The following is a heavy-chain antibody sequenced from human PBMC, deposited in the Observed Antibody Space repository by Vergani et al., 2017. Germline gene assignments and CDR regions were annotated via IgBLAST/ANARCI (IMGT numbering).Heavy chain of an antibody. D-gene: IGHD3-3*01. CDR2: ISYDGSNK. V-gene: IGHV3-30-3*01. CDR3: ARGGGTGSYCDFWSGYSPYYFDY. Sequence: VQLVETGGGLIQPGGSLRLSCAASGFTFSSYAMHWVRQAPGKGLEWVAVISYDGSNKYYADSVKGRFTISRDNSKNTLYLQMNSLRAEDTAVYYCARGGGTGSYCDFWSGYSPYYFDYWGQGTLVTVSS. CDR1: GFTFSSYA. J-gene: IGHJ4*02.